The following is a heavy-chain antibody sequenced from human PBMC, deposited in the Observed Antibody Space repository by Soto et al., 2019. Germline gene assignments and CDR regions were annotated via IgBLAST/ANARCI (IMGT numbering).Heavy chain of an antibody. CDR3: AADTVTLYYYYYGMDV. V-gene: IGHV4-30-2*03. D-gene: IGHD4-17*01. CDR1: GGSISSGGYS. Sequence: SETLSLTCAVSGGSISSGGYSWSWIRQPPGKGLEWIGYIYYSGSTYYNPSLKSRVTISVDTSKNQFSLKLSSVTAADTAVYYCAADTVTLYYYYYGMDVWGQGTTVTVSS. J-gene: IGHJ6*02. CDR2: IYYSGST.